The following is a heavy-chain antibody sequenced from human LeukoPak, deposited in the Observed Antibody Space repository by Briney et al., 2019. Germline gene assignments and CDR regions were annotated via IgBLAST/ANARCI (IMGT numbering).Heavy chain of an antibody. CDR3: ARGRPTAAAVTTAVHYYYMDV. CDR1: GGSFSGYY. D-gene: IGHD6-13*01. V-gene: IGHV4-34*01. CDR2: INHSGST. Sequence: SETLSLTCAVYGGSFSGYYWSWIRQPPGKGLEWIGEINHSGSTNYTPSLKTRVTISVDTSKNQFSLKLSSVTAADTAVYYCARGRPTAAAVTTAVHYYYMDVWGKGTTVTVSS. J-gene: IGHJ6*03.